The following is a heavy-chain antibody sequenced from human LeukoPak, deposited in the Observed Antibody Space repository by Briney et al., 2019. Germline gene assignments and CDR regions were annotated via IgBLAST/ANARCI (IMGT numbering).Heavy chain of an antibody. CDR2: MNPKSGNT. D-gene: IGHD2-2*01. V-gene: IGHV1-8*01. CDR3: ARVGCSSTSCYDPFDY. Sequence: ASVKVSCKASGYTFTSYDINWVRQATGQGLEWMGWMNPKSGNTGYAQKFQGRVTMTGNTSISTAYTELSSLRSEDTAVYYCARVGCSSTSCYDPFDYWGQGTLVTVSS. J-gene: IGHJ4*02. CDR1: GYTFTSYD.